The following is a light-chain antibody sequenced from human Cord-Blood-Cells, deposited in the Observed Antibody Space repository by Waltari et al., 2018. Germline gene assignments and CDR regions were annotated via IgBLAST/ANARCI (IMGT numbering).Light chain of an antibody. CDR1: SSNIGAGSD. V-gene: IGLV1-40*01. Sequence: QSVLTQPPSVSEAPGQRVTIPCTGSSSNIGAGSDLHWYQQLPGTAPKLLIYGNSNRPSGVPDRFSGSKSGTSASLAITGLQAEDEADYYCQSYDSSLSGYVFGTGTKVTVL. J-gene: IGLJ1*01. CDR2: GNS. CDR3: QSYDSSLSGYV.